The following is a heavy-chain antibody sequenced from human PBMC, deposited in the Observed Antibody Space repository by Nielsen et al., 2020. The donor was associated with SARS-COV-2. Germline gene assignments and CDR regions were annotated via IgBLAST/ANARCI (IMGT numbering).Heavy chain of an antibody. Sequence: GGSLRLSCAGSAFSLSYSAMHWVRQAPGEGLEWVAVIWYDGTKKYYADSVKGRFTISRDNSKNMPYLQLNSLRAEDTAVYYCARGLGEGSWYEYYFDYWGQGTLVTVSS. D-gene: IGHD6-13*01. CDR1: AFSLSYSA. CDR2: IWYDGTKK. J-gene: IGHJ4*02. V-gene: IGHV3-33*08. CDR3: ARGLGEGSWYEYYFDY.